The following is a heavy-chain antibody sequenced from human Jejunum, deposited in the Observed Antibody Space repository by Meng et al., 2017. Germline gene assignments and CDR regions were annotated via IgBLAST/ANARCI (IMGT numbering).Heavy chain of an antibody. CDR3: AKDALARGISWSDY. CDR1: GFTCSSFA. Sequence: QVHVVGSGGGLAQPGTFLRRSWAAAGFTCSSFAMHWVRQVPGKGLEAVAVRWYDGSDKYYGDSVKGRFTVSRDNFKNTLYLQMNSLTAEDTAVYYCAKDALARGISWSDYWGQGTLVTVSS. V-gene: IGHV3-33*06. J-gene: IGHJ4*02. CDR2: RWYDGSDK. D-gene: IGHD3-10*01.